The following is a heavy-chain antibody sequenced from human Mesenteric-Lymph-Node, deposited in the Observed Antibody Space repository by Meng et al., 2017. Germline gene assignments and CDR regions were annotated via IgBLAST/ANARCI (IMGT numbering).Heavy chain of an antibody. Sequence: GESLKISCAASGFTFSDYYMSWIRQAPGKGLEWVSYISSSGSTIYYADSVKGRFTISRDKSKNTLYLQMNSLRVEDTAVYYCARDELLLWFGELGTLDYWGQGTPVTVSS. CDR2: ISSSGSTI. V-gene: IGHV3-11*04. D-gene: IGHD3-10*01. J-gene: IGHJ4*02. CDR1: GFTFSDYY. CDR3: ARDELLLWFGELGTLDY.